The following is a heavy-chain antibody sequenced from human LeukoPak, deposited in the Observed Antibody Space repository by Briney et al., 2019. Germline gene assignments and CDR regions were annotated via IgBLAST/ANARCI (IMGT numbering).Heavy chain of an antibody. CDR2: IKQDGSEK. Sequence: GGSLRLSCAASGFTFSGYWMSWVRQAPGKGLEWVANIKQDGSEKYYVDSVKGRFTISRDNAKNSLYLQMNSLRAEDTAVYYCARLTVEMATIIPRDAFDIWGQGTMVTVSS. CDR3: ARLTVEMATIIPRDAFDI. D-gene: IGHD5-24*01. V-gene: IGHV3-7*01. J-gene: IGHJ3*02. CDR1: GFTFSGYW.